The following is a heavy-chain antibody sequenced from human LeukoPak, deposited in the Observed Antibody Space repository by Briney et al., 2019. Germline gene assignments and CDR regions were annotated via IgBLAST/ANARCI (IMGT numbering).Heavy chain of an antibody. D-gene: IGHD2-21*01. V-gene: IGHV4-34*01. CDR1: GGSFTDYF. Sequence: SETLSLTCTVYGGSFTDYFWSWIRQSPGEGLEWIGEINDYTGDTNYNPSLNSRVSISLDKSKSQFSLELRSVTAADTAVYYCARGRIVVVHSFSYGMDVWGQGTTVTVSS. CDR3: ARGRIVVVHSFSYGMDV. J-gene: IGHJ6*02. CDR2: INDYTGDT.